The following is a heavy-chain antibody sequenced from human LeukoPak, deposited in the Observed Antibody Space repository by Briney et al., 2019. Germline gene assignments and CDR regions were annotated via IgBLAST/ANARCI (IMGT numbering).Heavy chain of an antibody. J-gene: IGHJ5*01. Sequence: KPSETLSLTCTVSGASIRAYYWSWIRQSPGKELTWIGFVHSSGTTKYNPSLNSRVTISVDTSKNQLSLRLNSVTPADTAVYFCARDYPWFDSWGQGTLVTVSS. CDR1: GASIRAYY. CDR3: ARDYPWFDS. CDR2: VHSSGTT. D-gene: IGHD3-16*02. V-gene: IGHV4-59*01.